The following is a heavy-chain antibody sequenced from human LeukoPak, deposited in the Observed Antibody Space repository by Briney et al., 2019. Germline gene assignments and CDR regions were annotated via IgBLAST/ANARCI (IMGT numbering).Heavy chain of an antibody. Sequence: GESLKISCKGSGYRFTSYWIGWVRQMPGKGLEWMGIIYPGDSDTRYSPSFQGQVTISADKSISTAYLQWSSLKASDTAMYYCARRGYYYDSSGYYYVYDYWGQGTLVTVSS. D-gene: IGHD3-22*01. CDR2: IYPGDSDT. V-gene: IGHV5-51*01. CDR1: GYRFTSYW. CDR3: ARRGYYYDSSGYYYVYDY. J-gene: IGHJ4*02.